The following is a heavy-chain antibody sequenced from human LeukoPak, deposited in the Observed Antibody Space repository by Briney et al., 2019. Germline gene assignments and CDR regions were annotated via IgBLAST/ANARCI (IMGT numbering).Heavy chain of an antibody. J-gene: IGHJ4*02. D-gene: IGHD5-12*01. Sequence: PGGSLRLSCAASGFTFSSYSMNWVRQAPGKGLEWVSSISSSSSYIYYADSVKGRFTISRDNAKNSLYLQMNSLRAEDTAVYYCVTNRVGTAAYYFDNWGQGTLVTVSS. CDR2: ISSSSSYI. V-gene: IGHV3-21*01. CDR1: GFTFSSYS. CDR3: VTNRVGTAAYYFDN.